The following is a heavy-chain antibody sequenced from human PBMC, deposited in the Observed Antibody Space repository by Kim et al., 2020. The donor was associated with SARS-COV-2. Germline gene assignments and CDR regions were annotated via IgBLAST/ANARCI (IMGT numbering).Heavy chain of an antibody. CDR1: GFTFSRYA. Sequence: GGSLRLSCAASGFTFSRYAMHWVRQAPGKGLEWVAVISYDGSNKNYADSVKGRFTISRDNSKNTLYLQMNSLRAEDTAVYYCARAFCSGGSCYQTLLSLTLYYDYYGMDVWGQGTTVTVSS. J-gene: IGHJ6*02. V-gene: IGHV3-30-3*01. CDR2: ISYDGSNK. CDR3: ARAFCSGGSCYQTLLSLTLYYDYYGMDV. D-gene: IGHD2-15*01.